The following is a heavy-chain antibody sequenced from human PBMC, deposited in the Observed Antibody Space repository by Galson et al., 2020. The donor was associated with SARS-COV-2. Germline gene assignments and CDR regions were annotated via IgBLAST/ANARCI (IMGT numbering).Heavy chain of an antibody. V-gene: IGHV3-15*01. CDR1: GFTFSDSW. Sequence: GGSLRLSCAASGFTFSDSWMAWVRLAPGKGLECVGRIKSRADGGTTDYAAPVRGRFTISRDDSKNILYLQMNSLRTEDTAVYYCSDQIVLGGQGTLVTVSS. D-gene: IGHD6-6*01. J-gene: IGHJ4*02. CDR3: SDQIVL. CDR2: IKSRADGGTT.